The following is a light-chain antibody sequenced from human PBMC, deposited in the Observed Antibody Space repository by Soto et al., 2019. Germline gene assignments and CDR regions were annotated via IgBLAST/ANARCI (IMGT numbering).Light chain of an antibody. Sequence: QSVLTQPASVSGSPGQSITISCTGTPSNVGGYNLVSWYQQHPGRAPELIIYEGTQRPSGVSARFSGSKSGNTASLTISGLQADDEADYYCCSYAGNGYVFGTGTKGTVL. V-gene: IGLV2-23*01. J-gene: IGLJ1*01. CDR1: PSNVGGYNL. CDR3: CSYAGNGYV. CDR2: EGT.